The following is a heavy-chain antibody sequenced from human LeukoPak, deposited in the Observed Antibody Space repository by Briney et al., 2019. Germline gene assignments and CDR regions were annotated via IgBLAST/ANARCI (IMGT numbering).Heavy chain of an antibody. CDR3: ARWVFGVVIEYPDY. Sequence: PSETLSLTCSVSGGSISSSSYYWGWIRQPPGRGLVWIGSIYYSGSTYYNTSLKSRVTISVDTSKNQFSLKLNSVTAADTAVYYCARWVFGVVIEYPDYWGQGTLVTVSS. CDR2: IYYSGST. J-gene: IGHJ4*02. D-gene: IGHD3-3*01. CDR1: GGSISSSSYY. V-gene: IGHV4-39*01.